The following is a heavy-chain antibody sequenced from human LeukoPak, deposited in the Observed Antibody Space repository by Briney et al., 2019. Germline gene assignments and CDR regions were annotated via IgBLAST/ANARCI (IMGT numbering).Heavy chain of an antibody. J-gene: IGHJ4*02. V-gene: IGHV3-15*01. D-gene: IGHD2-15*01. CDR2: IKSKTDGGTT. Sequence: PGGALRLSCSTSGFTFINGWMSWVPQAPGKGLEWVGRIKSKTDGGTTDYAAPVKGRFTISRDDSKNTLYLQMNSLQTEDTAVYFCTTEPLGSYWGQGTLVTVSS. CDR3: TTEPLGSY. CDR1: GFTFINGW.